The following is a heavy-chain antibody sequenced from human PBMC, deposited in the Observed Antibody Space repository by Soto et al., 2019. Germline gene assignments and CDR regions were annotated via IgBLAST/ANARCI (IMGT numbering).Heavy chain of an antibody. CDR3: ARSDGRY. J-gene: IGHJ4*02. CDR1: GGSISSYY. CDR2: IYYSGSC. V-gene: IGHV4-59*01. Sequence: PSETLSLTCTVSGGSISSYYWSWIRQPPGKGLEWIGYIYYSGSCNYNPSLKSRVTISVDTSKNQFSLKLSSVTAADTAVYYCARSDGRYWGQGTLVTVSS.